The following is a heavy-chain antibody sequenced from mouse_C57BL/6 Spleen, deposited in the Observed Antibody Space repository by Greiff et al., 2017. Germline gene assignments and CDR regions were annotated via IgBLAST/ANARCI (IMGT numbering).Heavy chain of an antibody. D-gene: IGHD3-2*02. CDR3: ARQLRLQGDYYAMDY. Sequence: QVQLKESGPELVKPGASVKISCKASGYAFSSSWMNWVKQRPGKGLEWIGRIYPGDGDTNYNGKFKGKATLTADKSSSTAYMQLSSLTSEDSAVYFCARQLRLQGDYYAMDYWGQGTSVTVSS. J-gene: IGHJ4*01. CDR2: IYPGDGDT. CDR1: GYAFSSSW. V-gene: IGHV1-82*01.